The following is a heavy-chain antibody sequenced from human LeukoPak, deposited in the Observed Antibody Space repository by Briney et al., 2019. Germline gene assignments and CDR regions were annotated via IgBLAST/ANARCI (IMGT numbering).Heavy chain of an antibody. D-gene: IGHD3-3*01. Sequence: GGSLRLSCAASGFTFSSYSMNWVRQAPGKGLEWVSSISSSSSYIYYADSVKGRFTISRDNAKNSLYLQMNSLRAEDTAVYYCARGGYYDFWSGYQENWFDPWGQGTLVTVSS. CDR2: ISSSSSYI. J-gene: IGHJ5*02. CDR1: GFTFSSYS. CDR3: ARGGYYDFWSGYQENWFDP. V-gene: IGHV3-21*01.